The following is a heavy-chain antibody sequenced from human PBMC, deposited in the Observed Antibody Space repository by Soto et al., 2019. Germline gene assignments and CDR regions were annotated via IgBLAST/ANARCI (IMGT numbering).Heavy chain of an antibody. D-gene: IGHD5-12*01. V-gene: IGHV1-69*12. J-gene: IGHJ6*02. CDR3: ARAKDRLQFGANYDPAMEV. CDR1: GGTFGNSA. Sequence: QVQLVQSGAEVKKPGSSVTVSCKASGGTFGNSAISWVRQAPGQGLEWMGGILPIFPTPDYAQKFQGRVTITADESTSTADMELTSLRSEHTPVYSCARAKDRLQFGANYDPAMEVWGQGTTVTVSS. CDR2: ILPIFPTP.